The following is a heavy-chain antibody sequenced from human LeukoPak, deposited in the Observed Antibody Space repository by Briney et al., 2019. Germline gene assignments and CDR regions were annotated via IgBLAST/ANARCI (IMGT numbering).Heavy chain of an antibody. CDR2: ISSSSSYI. CDR3: ARDCSSTSCPKGAFDI. J-gene: IGHJ3*02. Sequence: GKXLEXXSSISSSSSYIYYADSVKGRFTISRDNAKNSLYLQMNSLRAEDTAVYYCARDCSSTSCPKGAFDIWGQGTMVTVSS. D-gene: IGHD2-2*01. V-gene: IGHV3-21*01.